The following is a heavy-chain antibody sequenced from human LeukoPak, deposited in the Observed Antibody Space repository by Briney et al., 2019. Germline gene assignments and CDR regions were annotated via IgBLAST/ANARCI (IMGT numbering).Heavy chain of an antibody. CDR3: ARYGSGWDY. CDR1: GGSISSYY. J-gene: IGHJ4*02. D-gene: IGHD6-19*01. Sequence: SETLSLTCTVSGGSISSYYWSWIRQPPGRGLEWIGHIYDSGTTNYNPSLKSRVIISGDTSKNLFSLKINSVTAADTAVYYCARYGSGWDYWGQGTLVTVSS. CDR2: IYDSGTT. V-gene: IGHV4-59*08.